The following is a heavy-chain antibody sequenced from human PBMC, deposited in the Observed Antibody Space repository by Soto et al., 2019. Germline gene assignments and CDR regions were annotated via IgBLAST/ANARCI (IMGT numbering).Heavy chain of an antibody. D-gene: IGHD3-22*01. CDR3: AKSRYSDSSGDFYDY. CDR1: AFTFNNYA. CDR2: IGGSGRTT. Sequence: GGSLRLSCAASAFTFNNYAMSWVRQAPGKGLEWVSGIGGSGRTTYYADSVKGRFTISRDNSNNTLFLQMDSLRAEDTAVYYCAKSRYSDSSGDFYDYWGQGTLVTVSS. V-gene: IGHV3-23*01. J-gene: IGHJ4*02.